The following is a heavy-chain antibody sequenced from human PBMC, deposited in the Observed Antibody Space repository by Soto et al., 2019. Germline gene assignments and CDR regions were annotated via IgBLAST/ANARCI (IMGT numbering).Heavy chain of an antibody. CDR3: ARESRDGFNSPFDS. CDR2: IYYSGST. J-gene: IGHJ4*02. CDR1: GGSISSGAYY. D-gene: IGHD5-12*01. V-gene: IGHV4-31*03. Sequence: QVQLQESGPGLVKPSQTLSLTCTVSGGSISSGAYYWSWIRQHPRKGLGWIGYIYYSGSTSYNPSLKSRVTISVETSKKQFSLKLSSMTAADTAVYYCARESRDGFNSPFDSWGQGTLVTVSS.